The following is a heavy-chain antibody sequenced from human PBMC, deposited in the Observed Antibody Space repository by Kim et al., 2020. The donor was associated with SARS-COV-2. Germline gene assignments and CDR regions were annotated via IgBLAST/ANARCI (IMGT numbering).Heavy chain of an antibody. V-gene: IGHV3-43D*03. D-gene: IGHD3-10*01. CDR1: GFTFDDYA. CDR2: ISWDGGST. J-gene: IGHJ3*02. CDR3: AKDTSGFRRPSDAFDI. Sequence: GGSLRLSCAASGFTFDDYAMHWVRQAPGKGLEWVSLISWDGGSTYYADSVKGRFTISRDNSKNSLYLQMNSLRAEDTALYYCAKDTSGFRRPSDAFDIWGQGTMVTVSS.